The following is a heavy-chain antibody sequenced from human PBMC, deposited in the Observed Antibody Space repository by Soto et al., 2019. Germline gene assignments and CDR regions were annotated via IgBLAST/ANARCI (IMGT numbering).Heavy chain of an antibody. J-gene: IGHJ3*02. CDR1: GYTFTGYY. D-gene: IGHD3-16*01. Sequence: ASVKVSCKASGYTFTGYYMHWVRQAPGQGLEWMGWINPNSGGTNYAQKFQGWVTMTRDTSISTAYMELSRLRSDDTAVYYCARGVEMATEPSGGAFDIWGQGTMVTVSS. CDR2: INPNSGGT. CDR3: ARGVEMATEPSGGAFDI. V-gene: IGHV1-2*04.